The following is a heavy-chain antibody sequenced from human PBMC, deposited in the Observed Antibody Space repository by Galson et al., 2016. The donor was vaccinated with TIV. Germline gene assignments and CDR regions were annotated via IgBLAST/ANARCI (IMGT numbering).Heavy chain of an antibody. D-gene: IGHD1-1*01. CDR2: ISNRGSMK. CDR1: GFTFSSYE. J-gene: IGHJ5*02. CDR3: ARERSGNDFEYWFDP. Sequence: SLRLSCAASGFTFSSYEMNWVRQAPGKGLEWVSYISNRGSMKFYADSVKGRFTVSRDNAKNSLYLQMNSLRAEDTAVYYCARERSGNDFEYWFDPWGQGTLVTVSS. V-gene: IGHV3-48*03.